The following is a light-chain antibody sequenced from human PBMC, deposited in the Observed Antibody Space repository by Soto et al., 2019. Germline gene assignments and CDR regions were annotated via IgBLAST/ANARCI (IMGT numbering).Light chain of an antibody. V-gene: IGLV2-14*03. J-gene: IGLJ1*01. CDR3: CSYTTNIAPYV. Sequence: QSVLTQPASVSGSPGQSITISCTGTSHDIGNGYDSVSWYQQRPGKAPKLIIYDVVNRPSGVSSRFSGSKSGNTASLTISGLQAEDEADYYCCSYTTNIAPYVFGTGTKVTVL. CDR1: SHDIGNGYDS. CDR2: DVV.